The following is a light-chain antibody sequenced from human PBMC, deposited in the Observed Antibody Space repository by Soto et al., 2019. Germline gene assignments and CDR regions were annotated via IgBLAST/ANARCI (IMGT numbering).Light chain of an antibody. J-gene: IGKJ1*01. V-gene: IGKV3-11*01. CDR2: DAS. Sequence: EIVLTQSPATLSLTPGERATLSCRASQSVSSYLAWYQQKPGQAPRLLIYDASNRATGIPARFSGSGSGTDFTLTISSLEPEDFAVYYCQRRRNWPPGTFGQGTKVDIK. CDR3: QRRRNWPPGT. CDR1: QSVSSY.